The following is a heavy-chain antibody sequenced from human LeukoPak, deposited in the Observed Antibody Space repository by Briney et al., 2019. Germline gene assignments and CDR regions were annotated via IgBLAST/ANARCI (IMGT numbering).Heavy chain of an antibody. Sequence: PSETLSLTCSVSGGSISSGNYYWGWIRQPTGKGLEWIGSIYNSVSTHYNLSLKSRVSIDVDTSKNQFSLKLSSVTATDTAVYYCARNLSMGVGATRFAAFDLRGLGTMVTVSS. CDR3: ARNLSMGVGATRFAAFDL. CDR2: IYNSVST. J-gene: IGHJ3*01. D-gene: IGHD1-26*01. V-gene: IGHV4-39*01. CDR1: GGSISSGNYY.